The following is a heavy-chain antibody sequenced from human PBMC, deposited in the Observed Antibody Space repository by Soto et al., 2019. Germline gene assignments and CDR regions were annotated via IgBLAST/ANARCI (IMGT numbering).Heavy chain of an antibody. V-gene: IGHV1-2*02. CDR2: INPNSGGT. J-gene: IGHJ4*02. D-gene: IGHD6-13*01. CDR1: GYTFTGYY. CDR3: ARDTGGYFHFDY. Sequence: ASVKVSCKASGYTFTGYYMHWVRQAPGQGLEWMGWINPNSGGTNYAQKFQGRVTMTRDTSISTAYMELSRLRSDDTAVYYCARDTGGYFHFDYWGQGTLVTVSS.